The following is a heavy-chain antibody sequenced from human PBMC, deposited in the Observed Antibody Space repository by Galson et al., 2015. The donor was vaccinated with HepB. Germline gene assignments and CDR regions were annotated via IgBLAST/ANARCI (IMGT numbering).Heavy chain of an antibody. CDR3: ARAHSGSYHGDFDY. CDR2: ISAYNGNT. Sequence: QSGAEVKKPGESLKVSCKASGYTFTSYGISWVRQAPGQGLEWMGWISAYNGNTNYAQKLQGRVTMTTNTSTSTAYMELRSLRSDDTAVYYCARAHSGSYHGDFDYWGQGTLVTVSS. V-gene: IGHV1-18*01. CDR1: GYTFTSYG. J-gene: IGHJ4*02. D-gene: IGHD1-26*01.